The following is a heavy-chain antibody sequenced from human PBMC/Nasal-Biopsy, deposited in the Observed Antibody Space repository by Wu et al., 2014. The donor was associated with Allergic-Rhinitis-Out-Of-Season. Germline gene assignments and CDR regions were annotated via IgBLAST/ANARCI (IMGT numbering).Heavy chain of an antibody. D-gene: IGHD3-10*01. CDR1: GFTFSSYA. V-gene: IGHV3-9*01. J-gene: IGHJ6*02. CDR3: AKDRYYGSGRRYYYYYGMDV. CDR2: ISWNSGSI. Sequence: LSCAASGFTFSSYAMHWVRQAPGKGLEWVSGISWNSGSIGYADSVKGRFTISRDNAKNSLYLQMNSLRAEDTALYYCAKDRYYGSGRRYYYYYGMDVWGQGTTVTVSS.